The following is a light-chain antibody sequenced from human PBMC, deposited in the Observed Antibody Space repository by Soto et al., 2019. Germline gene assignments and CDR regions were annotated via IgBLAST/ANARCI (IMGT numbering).Light chain of an antibody. CDR1: QSVLYSSNNKNY. Sequence: DIVMTQSPDSLAVSLGERATINCKSSQSVLYSSNNKNYLAWYQQKPGQPPKLLIYWASTRESGVPDRFSGSGSGTDFTLTISSLQAEDVAVYYCQQYYSSWTF. V-gene: IGKV4-1*01. CDR3: QQYYSSWT. CDR2: WAS. J-gene: IGKJ1*01.